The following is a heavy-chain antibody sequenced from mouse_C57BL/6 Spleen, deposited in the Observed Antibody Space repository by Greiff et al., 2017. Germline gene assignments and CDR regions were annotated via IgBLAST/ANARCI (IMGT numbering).Heavy chain of an antibody. CDR3: SRVITTVVASDYFDY. V-gene: IGHV3-6*01. CDR1: GYSITSGYY. D-gene: IGHD1-1*01. J-gene: IGHJ2*01. Sequence: EVQLVESGPGLVKPSQSLSLTCSVTGYSITSGYYWNWIRQFPGNKLEWMGYISYDGSNNYNPSLKNRISITRDTSKNQFFLKLNSVTTEDTATYYCSRVITTVVASDYFDYWGQGTTLTVSS. CDR2: ISYDGSN.